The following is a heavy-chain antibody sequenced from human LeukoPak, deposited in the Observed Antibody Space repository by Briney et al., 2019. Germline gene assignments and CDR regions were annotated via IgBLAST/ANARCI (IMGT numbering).Heavy chain of an antibody. Sequence: GSPRLSLSASGFTLNSYSINLVPPAPGEGLELVSAISGSRSITYYADSVKGRFTISRDNSKNTLYLQMNSLRAEDTAVYYCAGSQGDFGNAFDIWGQGTMVTVSS. CDR1: GFTLNSYS. CDR3: AGSQGDFGNAFDI. V-gene: IGHV3-23*01. D-gene: IGHD3-3*01. CDR2: ISGSRSIT. J-gene: IGHJ3*02.